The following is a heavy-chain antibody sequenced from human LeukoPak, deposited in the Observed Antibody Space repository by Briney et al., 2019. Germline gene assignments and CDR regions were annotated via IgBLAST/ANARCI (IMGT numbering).Heavy chain of an antibody. J-gene: IGHJ4*02. CDR1: GFTFSTYG. CDR2: ISGSAATT. Sequence: PGGSLRLSCAASGFTFSTYGMTWVRQAPGKGLEWVSAISGSAATTFYADSVKGRFTISRDNAKNSLYLQMNSLRAEDTAVYYCARARASYNPFDYWGQGTLVTVSS. CDR3: ARARASYNPFDY. D-gene: IGHD5-24*01. V-gene: IGHV3-23*01.